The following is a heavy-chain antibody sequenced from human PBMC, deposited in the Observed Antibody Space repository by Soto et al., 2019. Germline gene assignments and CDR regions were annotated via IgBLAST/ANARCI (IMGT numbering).Heavy chain of an antibody. CDR3: VREGRSSTSCNTGCAFDI. J-gene: IGHJ3*02. CDR1: GFTFSDYY. Sequence: QVQLVESGGGLVKPGGSLRLSCAASGFTFSDYYMSWIRQAPGKGLEWVSYISRSGNTMYYGDYVKGRFTISRDNAENSVFLQMISLRAEDTAVYYCVREGRSSTSCNTGCAFDIWGQGTMVTVSS. CDR2: ISRSGNTM. V-gene: IGHV3-11*01. D-gene: IGHD2-2*02.